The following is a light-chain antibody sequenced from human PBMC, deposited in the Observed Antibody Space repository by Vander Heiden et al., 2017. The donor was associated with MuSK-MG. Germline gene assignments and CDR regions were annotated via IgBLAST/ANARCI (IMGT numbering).Light chain of an antibody. Sequence: DIQMTQSPSSLSASVGDRVTITCRASQSISSYLNWYQQKPGKAPKLLIYAASSLQSGVPSRFSGSGSGTDFTLTISRLQPEDFATYYCQQSDSTPLTSGGRTKVEIK. J-gene: IGKJ4*01. V-gene: IGKV1-39*01. CDR2: AAS. CDR1: QSISSY. CDR3: QQSDSTPLT.